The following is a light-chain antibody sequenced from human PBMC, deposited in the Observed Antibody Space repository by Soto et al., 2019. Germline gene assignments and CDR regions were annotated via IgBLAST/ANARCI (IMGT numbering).Light chain of an antibody. Sequence: QSALTQPASVSGPPGQSITISCSGSSSDIGEYKYVSWYQQHPGKAPKLMIYDVTNRPSGVSDRFSGSKSGSTASLTISGLQAEDEADYYCNSYTTANTYVFGSGTKVTVL. J-gene: IGLJ1*01. CDR3: NSYTTANTYV. CDR1: SSDIGEYKY. CDR2: DVT. V-gene: IGLV2-14*03.